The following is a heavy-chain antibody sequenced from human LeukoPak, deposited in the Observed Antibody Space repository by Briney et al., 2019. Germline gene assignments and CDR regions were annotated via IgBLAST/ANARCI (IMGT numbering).Heavy chain of an antibody. Sequence: GGSLRLSCAASGFTFSSYEMNWVRQAPGKGLEWVSYISIRGSTIYYADSVKGRFTISRDNARNSLYLQMNSLRAEDTAVYYCARDGGYNGYDDYYYYSAMDVWGQGTTVTVSS. D-gene: IGHD5-12*01. V-gene: IGHV3-48*03. CDR1: GFTFSSYE. CDR3: ARDGGYNGYDDYYYYSAMDV. CDR2: ISIRGSTI. J-gene: IGHJ6*02.